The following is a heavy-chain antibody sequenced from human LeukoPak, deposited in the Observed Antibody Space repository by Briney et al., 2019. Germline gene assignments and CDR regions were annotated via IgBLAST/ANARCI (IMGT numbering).Heavy chain of an antibody. D-gene: IGHD6-13*01. Sequence: GGSLRLPCTAPGFTFSSYAIHWIRQAPGKGLEWVALVWHDGSNRYYADSVKGRFTISRDNSKNTLYLQMNSLRAEDTAVYYCARRSTASWYSLDYWGQGTLVTVSS. CDR3: ARRSTASWYSLDY. J-gene: IGHJ4*02. V-gene: IGHV3-33*01. CDR2: VWHDGSNR. CDR1: GFTFSSYA.